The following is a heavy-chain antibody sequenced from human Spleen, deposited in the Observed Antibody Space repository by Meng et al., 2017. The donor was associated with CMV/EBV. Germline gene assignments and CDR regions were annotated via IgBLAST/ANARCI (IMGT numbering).Heavy chain of an antibody. D-gene: IGHD1-26*01. Sequence: TASGYTFTCHYLPWVRPAPGQVLEWMGRLNLHSDNTDYAQKFQGRVSMTRDTSITTAFMDLSSLRSDDTAIYYCVREVRSGSHLDYWGQGTLVTVSS. V-gene: IGHV1-2*06. CDR2: LNLHSDNT. CDR3: VREVRSGSHLDY. CDR1: GYTFTCHY. J-gene: IGHJ4*02.